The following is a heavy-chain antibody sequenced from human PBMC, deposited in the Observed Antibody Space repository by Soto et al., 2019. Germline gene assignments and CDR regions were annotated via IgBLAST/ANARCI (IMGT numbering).Heavy chain of an antibody. CDR1: GGTFSSYA. CDR3: ARGYCSSTSCYTFDY. CDR2: IIPIFGTA. J-gene: IGHJ4*02. V-gene: IGHV1-69*13. Sequence: SVKVSCKASGGTFSSYAISWVRQDHGQGLEWMGGIIPIFGTANYAQKFQGRVTITADESTSTAYMELSSLRSEDTAVYYCARGYCSSTSCYTFDYWGQGTLVTVSS. D-gene: IGHD2-2*02.